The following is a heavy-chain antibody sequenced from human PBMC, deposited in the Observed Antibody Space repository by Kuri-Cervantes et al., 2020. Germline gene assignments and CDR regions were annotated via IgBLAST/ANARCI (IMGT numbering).Heavy chain of an antibody. CDR1: GYTFTGYY. J-gene: IGHJ4*02. Sequence: ASVKVSCKASGYTFTGYYMHWVRQAPGQGLEWMGWINPNSGGTNYAQKFQGRLTMTTDTSTSTAYMELRSLRSDDTAVYYCARDVSTGYGGNSGDYWGQGTLVTVSS. V-gene: IGHV1-2*02. CDR3: ARDVSTGYGGNSGDY. D-gene: IGHD4-23*01. CDR2: INPNSGGT.